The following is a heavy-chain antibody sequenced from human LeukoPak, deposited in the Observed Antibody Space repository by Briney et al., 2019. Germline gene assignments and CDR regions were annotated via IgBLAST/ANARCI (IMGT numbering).Heavy chain of an antibody. CDR2: ISYDGSSQ. CDR1: GFTFSNYG. D-gene: IGHD4-17*01. CDR3: AKPEGSDYYYPPSDAFDI. J-gene: IGHJ3*02. Sequence: PGRSLRLSCAASGFTFSNYGMHWVCQPPGKGLEWVAIISYDGSSQYYVDSVKGRFTISRDNSKNTLYLQMNSLRAEDTAIYYCAKPEGSDYYYPPSDAFDIWGQGTMVTVSS. V-gene: IGHV3-30*18.